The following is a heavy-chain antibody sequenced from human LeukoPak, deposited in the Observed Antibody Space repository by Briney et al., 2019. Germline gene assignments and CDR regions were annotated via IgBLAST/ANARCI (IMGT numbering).Heavy chain of an antibody. CDR3: ARDCSSTSCYEAPPNFDY. CDR2: ISSSSSYI. CDR1: GFTFSSYS. J-gene: IGHJ4*02. D-gene: IGHD2-2*01. Sequence: GGSLRLSCAASGFTFSSYSMNWVRQAPGKGLKWVSSISSSSSYIYYADSVKGRFTISRDNAKNSLYLQMNSLRAEDTAVYYCARDCSSTSCYEAPPNFDYWGQGTLVTVSS. V-gene: IGHV3-21*01.